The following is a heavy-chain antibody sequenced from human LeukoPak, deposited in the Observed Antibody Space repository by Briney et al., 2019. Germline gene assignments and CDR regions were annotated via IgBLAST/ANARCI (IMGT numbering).Heavy chain of an antibody. CDR3: ATSVIAARGIWFDP. J-gene: IGHJ5*02. CDR2: FGPEDGET. CDR1: GYTLTDLS. D-gene: IGHD6-6*01. Sequence: ASVKVSCKVSGYTLTDLSMHWVRQAPGKGLEWMGGFGPEDGETIYAQKFQGRVTMTEDTSTDTAYMELSSLRSEDTAVYYCATSVIAARGIWFDPWGQGTLVTVSS. V-gene: IGHV1-24*01.